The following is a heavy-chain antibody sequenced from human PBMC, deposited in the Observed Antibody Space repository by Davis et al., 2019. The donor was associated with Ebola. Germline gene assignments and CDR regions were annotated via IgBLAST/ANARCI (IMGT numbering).Heavy chain of an antibody. J-gene: IGHJ5*02. D-gene: IGHD4-17*01. CDR1: GFTFGDYA. CDR3: ARDKSTVTTSWFDP. V-gene: IGHV3-49*04. Sequence: GESLKISCTASGFTFGDYAMSWVRQAPGKGLEWVGFIRSKAYGGTTEYAASVKGRFTISRDDSKSIAYLQMNSLRAEDTAVYYCARDKSTVTTSWFDPWGQGTLVTVSS. CDR2: IRSKAYGGTT.